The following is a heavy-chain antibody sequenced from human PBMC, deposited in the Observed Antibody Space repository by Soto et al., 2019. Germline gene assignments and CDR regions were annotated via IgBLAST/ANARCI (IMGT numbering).Heavy chain of an antibody. Sequence: SETLSLTCTVSGGSISSGGYYWSWIRQHPGKSLEWIGYIYYSGSTYYNPSLKSRVTISGDTSKNQFSLMLSSVTAAVTALYYGWRLYSNYGGFDAWGQRTLVTVSS. CDR3: WRLYSNYGGFDA. J-gene: IGHJ5*02. CDR2: IYYSGST. CDR1: GGSISSGGYY. V-gene: IGHV4-31*03. D-gene: IGHD4-4*01.